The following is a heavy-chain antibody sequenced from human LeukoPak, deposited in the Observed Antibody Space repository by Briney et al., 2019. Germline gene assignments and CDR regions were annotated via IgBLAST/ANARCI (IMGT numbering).Heavy chain of an antibody. CDR3: SRGTSAGGPISPFDF. CDR1: GFTLSKNW. V-gene: IGHV3-74*01. D-gene: IGHD6-13*01. CDR2: IQGDGSNT. J-gene: IGHJ4*02. Sequence: PGGSLRLSCVASGFTLSKNWMHWVRQAPGKGLVWVSRIQGDGSNTNYADSVKGRFSISRDNAKSTVYLQMTSLWAEDTGIYYCSRGTSAGGPISPFDFWGQGTVVTVSS.